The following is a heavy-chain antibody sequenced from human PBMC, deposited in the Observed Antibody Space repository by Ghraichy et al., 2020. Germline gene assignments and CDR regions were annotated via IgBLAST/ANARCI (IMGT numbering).Heavy chain of an antibody. CDR3: VRASDDEYCNSRGCYLMGETALDY. D-gene: IGHD2-2*01. CDR1: GFRFTDYA. J-gene: IGHJ4*02. CDR2: ISSSSRYI. Sequence: GGSLRLSCAASGFRFTDYAMNWVRQAPGKGLEWVSSISSSSRYIYYADSLKGRVFISRDNAKNSLYLQMNSLRAEDTAVYFCVRASDDEYCNSRGCYLMGETALDYWGQGIKVTVSS. V-gene: IGHV3-21*01.